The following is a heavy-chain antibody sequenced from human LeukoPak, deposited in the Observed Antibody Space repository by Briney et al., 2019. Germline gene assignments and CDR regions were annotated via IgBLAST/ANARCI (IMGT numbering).Heavy chain of an antibody. V-gene: IGHV3-7*01. J-gene: IGHJ6*03. CDR3: ATRPCSISACRASSHHCMDF. D-gene: IGHD2-21*01. CDR1: GFIFSDFW. CDR2: IKGDGSEG. Sequence: GGSLRLSCAASGFIFSDFWMTWVRQAPGKGLEWVANIKGDGSEGNYVDSVKGRFTVSRDNAKNLLYLQLNNLRAEDTAVYYCATRPCSISACRASSHHCMDFWGKGTTVTVSS.